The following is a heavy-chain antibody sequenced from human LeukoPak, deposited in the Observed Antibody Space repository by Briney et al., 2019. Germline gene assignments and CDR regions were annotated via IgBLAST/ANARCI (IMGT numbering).Heavy chain of an antibody. CDR1: GGSFSGYY. CDR3: ARGLYSSSSTLIWFDP. CDR2: INHSGST. J-gene: IGHJ5*02. V-gene: IGHV4-34*01. D-gene: IGHD6-6*01. Sequence: PSETLSLTCAVYGGSFSGYYRSWIRQPPGKGLEWIGEINHSGSTNYNPSLKSRVTISVDTSKNQFSLKLSSVTAADTAVYYCARGLYSSSSTLIWFDPWGQGTLVTVSS.